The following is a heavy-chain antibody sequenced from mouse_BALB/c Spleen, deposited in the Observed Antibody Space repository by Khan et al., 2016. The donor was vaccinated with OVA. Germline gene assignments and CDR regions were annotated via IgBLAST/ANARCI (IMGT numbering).Heavy chain of an antibody. Sequence: QIQLVQSGPELKKPGETVKISCKASGYTFTNYGMNWVKQSPGKALKWMGWINTYTGEPTYADDFKGRFAFSLETYASTAYLQINNLKNEDTATYFCARPPYFPYALDYWGQGTSVTVSS. D-gene: IGHD2-10*01. V-gene: IGHV9-3-1*01. CDR3: ARPPYFPYALDY. CDR1: GYTFTNYG. J-gene: IGHJ4*01. CDR2: INTYTGEP.